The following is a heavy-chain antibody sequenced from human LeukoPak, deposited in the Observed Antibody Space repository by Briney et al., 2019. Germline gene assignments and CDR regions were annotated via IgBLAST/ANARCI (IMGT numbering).Heavy chain of an antibody. J-gene: IGHJ6*03. CDR2: IYTSGST. Sequence: PSETLSLTCAVYGGSFSSYYWSWIRQPAGKGLEWIGRIYTSGSTNYNPSLKSRVTMSVDTSKNQFSLKLSSVTAADTAVYYCARVDDFWSGYYYYYYMDVWGKGTTVTVSS. CDR3: ARVDDFWSGYYYYYYMDV. CDR1: GGSFSSYY. V-gene: IGHV4-59*10. D-gene: IGHD3-3*01.